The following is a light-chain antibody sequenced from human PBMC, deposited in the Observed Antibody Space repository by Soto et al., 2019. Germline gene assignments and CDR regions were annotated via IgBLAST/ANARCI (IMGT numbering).Light chain of an antibody. CDR1: SSDVGGYNY. Sequence: QSALTQPASVSGSPGQSITISCTGTSSDVGGYNYVSWYQQHPGKAPELIIYAVSNRPSGVSNRFSGSKSGNTASLTISGLQAEDEADYYCSSYTSSSTLYVFGTGTKLTVL. J-gene: IGLJ1*01. V-gene: IGLV2-14*01. CDR3: SSYTSSSTLYV. CDR2: AVS.